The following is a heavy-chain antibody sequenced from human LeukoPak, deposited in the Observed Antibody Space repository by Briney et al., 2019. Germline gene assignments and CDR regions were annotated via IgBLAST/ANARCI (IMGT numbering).Heavy chain of an antibody. V-gene: IGHV1-46*01. CDR3: ASLGGYSYGHTYYFDY. CDR2: INPSGGST. CDR1: GYTFTSYY. D-gene: IGHD5-18*01. Sequence: GASVKVSCKPSGYTFTSYYMHWARPAPGQGLEWMGIINPSGGSTSYAQKFQGRVTMTRDTSTSTVYMELSSLRSEDTAVYYCASLGGYSYGHTYYFDYWGQGTLVTVSS. J-gene: IGHJ4*02.